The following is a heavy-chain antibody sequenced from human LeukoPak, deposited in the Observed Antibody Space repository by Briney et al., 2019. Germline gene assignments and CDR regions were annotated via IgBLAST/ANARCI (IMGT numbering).Heavy chain of an antibody. CDR2: IYYSGST. D-gene: IGHD5-18*01. J-gene: IGHJ4*02. CDR3: ARGGGGYSYGYLDY. V-gene: IGHV4-59*01. CDR1: GGSISSYY. Sequence: SETLSLTCTVSGGSISSYYRSWIRQPPGKGLEWIGYIYYSGSTNYNPSLKSRVTISVDTSKNQFSLELSSVTAADTAVYYCARGGGGYSYGYLDYWGQGTLVTVSS.